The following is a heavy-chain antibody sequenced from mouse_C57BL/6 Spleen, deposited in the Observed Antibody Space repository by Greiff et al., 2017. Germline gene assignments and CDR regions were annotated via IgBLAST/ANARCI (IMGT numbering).Heavy chain of an antibody. V-gene: IGHV7-3*01. Sequence: DVKLVESGGGLVQPGGSLSLSCAASGFTFTDYYMSWVRQPPGKALEWLGFIRNKANGYTTEYSASVKGRFTISRDNSQSILYLQMNALRAEDSATYYSARYENDSSSYGFDYWGQGTTLTVSS. CDR1: GFTFTDYY. CDR3: ARYENDSSSYGFDY. CDR2: IRNKANGYTT. D-gene: IGHD1-1*01. J-gene: IGHJ2*01.